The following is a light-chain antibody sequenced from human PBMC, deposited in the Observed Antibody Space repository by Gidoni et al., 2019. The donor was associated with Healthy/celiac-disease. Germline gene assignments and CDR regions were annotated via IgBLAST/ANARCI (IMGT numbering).Light chain of an antibody. CDR2: GNS. J-gene: IGLJ3*02. V-gene: IGLV1-40*01. CDR1: SSNIGTGYD. CDR3: QSYDSSLCDWV. Sequence: QSVLPQPPSVSGAPGQRVTISCTGSSSNIGTGYDVHWYQHLPGTAPKLLIYGNSNRPSGVPDRFSGSKSGTSASLAITGLQAEDEADYYCQSYDSSLCDWVFGGGTKLTVL.